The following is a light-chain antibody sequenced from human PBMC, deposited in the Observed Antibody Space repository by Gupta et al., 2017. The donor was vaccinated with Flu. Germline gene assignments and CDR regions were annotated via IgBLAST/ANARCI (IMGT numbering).Light chain of an antibody. Sequence: EIVMTQSPATLSVSPGERATLSCRASQSVSSNLAWYQQKPGQAPRLLIYGASTRATGIPARFSGSASGTEFTLTISSLQSEDFALYHCQQYNDWPWTFGQGTKVEIK. J-gene: IGKJ1*01. CDR1: QSVSSN. CDR3: QQYNDWPWT. V-gene: IGKV3-15*01. CDR2: GAS.